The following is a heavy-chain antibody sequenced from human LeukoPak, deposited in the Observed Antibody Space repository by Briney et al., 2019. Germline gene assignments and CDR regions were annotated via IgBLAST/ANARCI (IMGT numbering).Heavy chain of an antibody. CDR1: GGSISSSSYY. D-gene: IGHD1-1*01. Sequence: PSETLSLTCTVSGGSISSSSYYWGWIRQPPGKGLEWIGSIYYSGSTYYNPSLKSRVTISVDTSKNQFSLKLSSVTAADTAVYYCATYVQGFDYWGQGTLVTVSS. V-gene: IGHV4-39*07. J-gene: IGHJ4*02. CDR3: ATYVQGFDY. CDR2: IYYSGST.